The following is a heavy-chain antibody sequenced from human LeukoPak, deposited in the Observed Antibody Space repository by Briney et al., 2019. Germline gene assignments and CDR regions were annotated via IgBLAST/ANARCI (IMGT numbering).Heavy chain of an antibody. D-gene: IGHD1-26*01. Sequence: PGESLKISCKGSGYSFTSYWIGWVRQMPGKGLEWMGIIYPGDSDTRYSPSFQGQVTISADKSISTAYLQWSSLKASDTAMYYCARQNSGSYVHSWFDPWGQGTLVTVSS. CDR1: GYSFTSYW. CDR3: ARQNSGSYVHSWFDP. J-gene: IGHJ5*02. CDR2: IYPGDSDT. V-gene: IGHV5-51*01.